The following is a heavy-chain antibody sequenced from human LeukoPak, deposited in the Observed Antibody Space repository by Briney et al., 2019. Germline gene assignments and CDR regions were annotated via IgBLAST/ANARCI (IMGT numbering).Heavy chain of an antibody. D-gene: IGHD4-17*01. Sequence: SETLSLTCAVYGGSFSGYYWIWIRQPPGKGLEWIGEINHSGSTNYNPSLKSRVTISVDTSKNQFSLKLSSVTAADTAVYYCAREVGGYGDYVGALQNRFDPWGQGTLVTVSS. V-gene: IGHV4-34*01. CDR3: AREVGGYGDYVGALQNRFDP. CDR2: INHSGST. CDR1: GGSFSGYY. J-gene: IGHJ5*02.